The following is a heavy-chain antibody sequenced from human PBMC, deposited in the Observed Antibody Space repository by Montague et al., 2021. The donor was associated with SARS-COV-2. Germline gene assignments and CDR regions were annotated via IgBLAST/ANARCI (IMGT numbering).Heavy chain of an antibody. D-gene: IGHD1-14*01. CDR2: FYIVGST. Sequence: SETLSLTCTVSGASVGSSDWGWIRQSPWKGLEWIGYFYIVGSTDYNPSLTRRATISRYTSKNQFSLKVRSMTAADTAVYYCARETMTADAFDTWGQGTLVTVSS. CDR3: ARETMTADAFDT. J-gene: IGHJ3*02. V-gene: IGHV4-59*02. CDR1: GASVGSSD.